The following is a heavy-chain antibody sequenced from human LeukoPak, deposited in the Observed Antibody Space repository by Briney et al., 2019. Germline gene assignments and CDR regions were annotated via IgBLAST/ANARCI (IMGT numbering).Heavy chain of an antibody. CDR1: GFTFSSYE. J-gene: IGHJ4*02. D-gene: IGHD3-22*01. V-gene: IGHV3-48*03. Sequence: PGGSLRLSCAASGFTFSSYEMNWVRQAPGKGLEWVSYISSSGSTIYYADSVKGRFTSSRDNAKNSLYLQINSLRAEDTAVDYCARDPRDYYDSSGRFDYWGQGTLVTVSS. CDR3: ARDPRDYYDSSGRFDY. CDR2: ISSSGSTI.